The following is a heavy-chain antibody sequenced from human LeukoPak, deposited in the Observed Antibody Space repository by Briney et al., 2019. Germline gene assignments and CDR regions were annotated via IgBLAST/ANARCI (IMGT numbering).Heavy chain of an antibody. V-gene: IGHV3-23*01. CDR3: AKSGILSGLKNDY. J-gene: IGHJ4*02. CDR1: GFTINRNA. D-gene: IGHD3-9*01. CDR2: ISGSGGST. Sequence: PGGSLRLSCTASGFTINRNAMNWVRQAPGKGLEWVSIISGSGGSTNYADSVKGGFTVSRDNSKNTLYLQMNSLRAEDTAVYYCAKSGILSGLKNDYWGQGTLVTVSS.